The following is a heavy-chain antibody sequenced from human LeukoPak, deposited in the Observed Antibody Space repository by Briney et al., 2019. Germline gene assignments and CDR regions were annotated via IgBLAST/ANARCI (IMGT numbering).Heavy chain of an antibody. CDR3: ARDYDILTGYYNYFDY. J-gene: IGHJ4*02. CDR1: GYSISSGYY. CDR2: IYHSGST. Sequence: SETLSLTCAVSGYSISSGYYWGWIRQPPGKGLEWIGSIYHSGSTYYNPSLKSRVTISADTSKNQFSLKLSSVTAADTAVYYCARDYDILTGYYNYFDYWGQGTLVTVSS. D-gene: IGHD3-9*01. V-gene: IGHV4-38-2*02.